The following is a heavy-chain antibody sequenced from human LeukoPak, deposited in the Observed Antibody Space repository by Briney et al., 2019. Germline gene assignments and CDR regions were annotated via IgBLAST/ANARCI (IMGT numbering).Heavy chain of an antibody. CDR2: IYSGGST. D-gene: IGHD1-26*01. J-gene: IGHJ4*02. V-gene: IGHV3-53*05. Sequence: VRXXXGXXXXXXSVIYSGGSTYYADSVKGRFTISRDNSKNTLYLQMNSLRAEDTAVYYCAREEWELGRSFDYWGQGTLVTVSS. CDR3: AREEWELGRSFDY.